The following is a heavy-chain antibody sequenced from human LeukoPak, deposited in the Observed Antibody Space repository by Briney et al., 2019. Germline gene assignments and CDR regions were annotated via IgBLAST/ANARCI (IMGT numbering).Heavy chain of an antibody. Sequence: PSETLSLTCTVSGGSISSYYWSWIRQPPGKGLEWIGYIYYSGSTNYNPSLKSRVTISVDTSKNQFSLKLSSVTAADTAVYYCARDREYSSGWYRWFDPWGQGTLVTVSS. J-gene: IGHJ5*02. CDR1: GGSISSYY. D-gene: IGHD6-19*01. V-gene: IGHV4-59*01. CDR2: IYYSGST. CDR3: ARDREYSSGWYRWFDP.